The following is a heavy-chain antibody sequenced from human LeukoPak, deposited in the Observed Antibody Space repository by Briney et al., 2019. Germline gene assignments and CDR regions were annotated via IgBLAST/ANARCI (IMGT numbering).Heavy chain of an antibody. D-gene: IGHD6-19*01. J-gene: IGHJ4*02. CDR1: GFTFSSYG. V-gene: IGHV3-30*18. CDR3: AKALSSGFDY. CDR2: ISYDGSNK. Sequence: PGRSLRLSCAASGFTFSSYGMHWVRQAPGKGLEWVAVISYDGSNKYYADSVKGRFTISRDNSENTLYLQMNSLRAEDTAVYYCAKALSSGFDYWGQGTLVTVSS.